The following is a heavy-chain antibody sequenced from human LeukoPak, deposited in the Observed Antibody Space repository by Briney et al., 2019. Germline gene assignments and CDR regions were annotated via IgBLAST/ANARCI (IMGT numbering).Heavy chain of an antibody. J-gene: IGHJ4*02. CDR3: AREKGRAGDSSGYYSD. Sequence: GGSLRLSCAASRFTFSSYDMHWVRQATGKGLEWVSAIGTAGDTYYPGSVKGRFTISRENAKNSLYLQMNSLRAGDTAVYYCAREKGRAGDSSGYYSDWGQGTLVTVSS. V-gene: IGHV3-13*01. CDR2: IGTAGDT. D-gene: IGHD3-22*01. CDR1: RFTFSSYD.